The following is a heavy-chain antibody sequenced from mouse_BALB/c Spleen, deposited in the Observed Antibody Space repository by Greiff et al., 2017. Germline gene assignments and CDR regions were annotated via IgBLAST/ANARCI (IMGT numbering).Heavy chain of an antibody. Sequence: DVMLVESGGGLVQPGGSRKLSCAASGFTFSSFGMHWVRQAPEKGLEWVAYISSGSSTIYYADTVKGRFTISRDNPKNTLFLQMTSLRSEDTAMYYCARGGNYVFYYYAMDYWGQGTSVTVSS. CDR1: GFTFSSFG. J-gene: IGHJ4*01. D-gene: IGHD2-1*01. V-gene: IGHV5-17*02. CDR2: ISSGSSTI. CDR3: ARGGNYVFYYYAMDY.